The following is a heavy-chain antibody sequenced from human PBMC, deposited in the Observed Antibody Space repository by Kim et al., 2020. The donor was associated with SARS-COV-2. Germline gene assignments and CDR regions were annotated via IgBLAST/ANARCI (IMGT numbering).Heavy chain of an antibody. CDR2: INHSGST. Sequence: SETLSLTCAVYGGSFSGYYWSWIRQPPGKGLEWIGEINHSGSTNYNPSLKSRVTISVDTSKNQFSLKLSPVTAADTAVYYCARGTRQWLVRGPDYYYMDVWGKGTTVPVSS. V-gene: IGHV4-34*01. CDR3: ARGTRQWLVRGPDYYYMDV. CDR1: GGSFSGYY. D-gene: IGHD6-19*01. J-gene: IGHJ6*03.